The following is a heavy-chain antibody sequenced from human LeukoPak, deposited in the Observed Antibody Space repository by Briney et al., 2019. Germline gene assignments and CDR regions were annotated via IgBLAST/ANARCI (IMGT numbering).Heavy chain of an antibody. CDR2: ISSSSYI. CDR3: ARVASGVAVANFDY. V-gene: IGHV3-21*01. Sequence: GGSLRLSCAASGFTFSSYSMNWVRQAPGKGLEWVSSISSSSYIYSADSVKGRFTISRDNAKNSLYLQMNSLRAEDTAVYYCARVASGVAVANFDYWGQGTLVTVSS. D-gene: IGHD6-19*01. J-gene: IGHJ4*02. CDR1: GFTFSSYS.